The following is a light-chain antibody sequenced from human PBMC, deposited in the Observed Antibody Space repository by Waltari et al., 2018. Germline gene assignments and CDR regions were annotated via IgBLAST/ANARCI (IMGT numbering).Light chain of an antibody. CDR3: CSYAGDSTYV. CDR2: EVN. Sequence: QSALTQPAPVSGSPGQSITTPSPGTSRAFGSYNLVSWYQQHPGKAPNLIIYEVNRRPSGVSDRFSASKSVNTASLTISGLQADDEADYYCCSYAGDSTYVFGTGAKVTVL. J-gene: IGLJ1*01. V-gene: IGLV2-23*02. CDR1: SRAFGSYNL.